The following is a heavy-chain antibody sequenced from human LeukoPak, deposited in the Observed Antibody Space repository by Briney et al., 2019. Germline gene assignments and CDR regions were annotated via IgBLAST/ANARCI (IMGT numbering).Heavy chain of an antibody. V-gene: IGHV3-23*01. CDR3: AKDRLPKPDYGDYGGYFDY. J-gene: IGHJ4*02. CDR1: GFTFSSYG. D-gene: IGHD4-17*01. Sequence: GGSLRLSCAASGFTFSSYGMSWVRQAPGKGLEWVSAISGSGGSTYYADSVKGRFTISRDNSKNTLYLQMNSLRAEDTAVYYCAKDRLPKPDYGDYGGYFDYWGQGTLVTVSS. CDR2: ISGSGGST.